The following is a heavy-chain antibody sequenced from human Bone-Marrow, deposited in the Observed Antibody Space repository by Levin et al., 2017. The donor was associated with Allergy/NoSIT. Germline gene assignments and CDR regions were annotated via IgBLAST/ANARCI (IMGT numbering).Heavy chain of an antibody. J-gene: IGHJ3*02. V-gene: IGHV1-69*06. CDR3: ARDLSVGTAIDM. CDR2: IVPIFGPA. CDR1: GDTFNHYT. Sequence: SVKVSCKTSGDTFNHYTVNWVRQAPGQGLEGMGGIVPIFGPATHAQKFQGRLTLTADTSTNTANMELNRLRSDDPASYYCARDLSVGTAIDMWGQGTLVAVSS. D-gene: IGHD1-26*01.